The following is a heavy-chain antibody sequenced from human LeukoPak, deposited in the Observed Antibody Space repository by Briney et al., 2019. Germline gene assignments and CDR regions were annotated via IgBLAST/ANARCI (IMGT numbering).Heavy chain of an antibody. D-gene: IGHD3-10*01. CDR2: INSDGSST. V-gene: IGHV3-74*01. CDR1: GFTFSSYW. Sequence: PGGSLRLSCAASGFTFSSYWMHWVRQAPGKGLVWVSRINSDGSSTSYADSVKGRFTISRDNAKNTLYLQMNSLRAEDTAVYYCAKDQQPKVRGANYYFDYWGQGTLVTVSS. J-gene: IGHJ4*02. CDR3: AKDQQPKVRGANYYFDY.